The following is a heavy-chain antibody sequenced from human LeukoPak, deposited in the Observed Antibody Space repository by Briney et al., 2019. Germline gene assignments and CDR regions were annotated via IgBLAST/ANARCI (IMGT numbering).Heavy chain of an antibody. J-gene: IGHJ4*02. CDR1: VDIVSRDSGA. CDR2: TYYRSKWYN. CDR3: ARGGGTSLIDY. V-gene: IGHV6-1*01. Sequence: KPSQTLSLTYAISVDIVSRDSGAGNWIRQSPSRGLEWLGRTYYRSKWYNDYAVSVKSRITIDPDTSKNQFSLQLNSVTPEDTAVYYCARGGGTSLIDYWGQGTLVTVST. D-gene: IGHD4-23*01.